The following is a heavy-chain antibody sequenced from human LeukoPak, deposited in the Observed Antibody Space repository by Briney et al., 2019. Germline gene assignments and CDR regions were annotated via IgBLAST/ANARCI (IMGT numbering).Heavy chain of an antibody. CDR3: AREEGSGYYYLDAFDI. CDR1: GFTFSSYA. V-gene: IGHV3-23*01. CDR2: ISGSGSRT. Sequence: GGCLRLSCAAAGFTFSSYAMSWVRQAPGKGLGWVSAISGSGSRTHYADSGKVRFTMSRDNSKNTLYLEKHSLRAEDTAVYYCAREEGSGYYYLDAFDIWGQGTMVTVSS. J-gene: IGHJ3*02. D-gene: IGHD3-22*01.